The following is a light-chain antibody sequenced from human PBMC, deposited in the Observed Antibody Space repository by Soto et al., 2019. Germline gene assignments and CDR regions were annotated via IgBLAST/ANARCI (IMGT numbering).Light chain of an antibody. Sequence: QSVLTQPPSVSAAPGQKVTISCSGSSSNIGNNYVSWYQQLPGTAPKLLIYDNNQRPSGIPDRFSGSKSGTSATLGITGLQTGDEADYYSGTWDSSLSAVVFGGGTKLTVL. CDR2: DNN. CDR3: GTWDSSLSAVV. V-gene: IGLV1-51*01. CDR1: SSNIGNNY. J-gene: IGLJ2*01.